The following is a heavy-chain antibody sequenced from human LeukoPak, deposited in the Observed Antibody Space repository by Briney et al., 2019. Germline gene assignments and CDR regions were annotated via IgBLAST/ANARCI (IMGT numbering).Heavy chain of an antibody. CDR1: GYTLTSYG. J-gene: IGHJ4*02. CDR3: ARGPRQDYYGSGSSNY. Sequence: ASVKVSCKASGYTLTSYGISWVRQAPGQGLEWMGWISANNGKTKYAQKVQGRVTMTRNTSISTAYMELSSLRSEDTAVYYCARGPRQDYYGSGSSNYWGQGTLVTVSS. CDR2: ISANNGKT. D-gene: IGHD3-10*01. V-gene: IGHV1-18*01.